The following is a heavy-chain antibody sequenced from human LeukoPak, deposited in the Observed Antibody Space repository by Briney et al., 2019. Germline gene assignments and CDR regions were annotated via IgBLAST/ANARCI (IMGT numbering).Heavy chain of an antibody. D-gene: IGHD5-24*01. J-gene: IGHJ3*02. Sequence: PGRSLRLSCAASGFTFSSYGMHWVRQAPGKGLEWVAVISYDGSNKYYADSVKGRFTISRDNSKNTLYLQMNSLRAEDTAVYYCAKDQLRWLQLGAFDIWGQGTMVTVSS. V-gene: IGHV3-30*18. CDR3: AKDQLRWLQLGAFDI. CDR1: GFTFSSYG. CDR2: ISYDGSNK.